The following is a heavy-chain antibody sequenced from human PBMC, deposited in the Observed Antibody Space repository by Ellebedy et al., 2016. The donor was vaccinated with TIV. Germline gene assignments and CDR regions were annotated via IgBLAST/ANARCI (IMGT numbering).Heavy chain of an antibody. J-gene: IGHJ4*02. CDR2: IYSIGIT. Sequence: GESLKISCAASGFSVSSNSMTWVRQAPGKGLEWVSVIYSIGITYYADSVKGRFTISRDNSKNTVFLQMNSLRADDTAVYYCARGPEMAHFDYWGQGTLVTVSS. CDR3: ARGPEMAHFDY. CDR1: GFSVSSNS. V-gene: IGHV3-66*01. D-gene: IGHD5-24*01.